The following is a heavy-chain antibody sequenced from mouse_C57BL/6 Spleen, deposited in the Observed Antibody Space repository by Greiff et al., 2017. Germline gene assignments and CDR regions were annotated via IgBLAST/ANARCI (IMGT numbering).Heavy chain of an antibody. CDR2: IDPNSGGT. Sequence: QVQLKESGAELVKPGASVKLSCKASGYTFTSYWMHWVKQRPGRGLEWIGRIDPNSGGTKYNEKFKSKATLTVDKPSSTAYMQLSSLTSEDSAVYYCARERSTMVTTGYFDYWGQGTTLTVSS. J-gene: IGHJ2*01. V-gene: IGHV1-72*01. D-gene: IGHD2-2*01. CDR1: GYTFTSYW. CDR3: ARERSTMVTTGYFDY.